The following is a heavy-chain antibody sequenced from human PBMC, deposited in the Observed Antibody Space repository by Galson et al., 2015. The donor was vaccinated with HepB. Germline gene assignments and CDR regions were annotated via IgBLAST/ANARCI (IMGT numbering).Heavy chain of an antibody. CDR1: GYTFSSYS. CDR2: ISPHNRDT. D-gene: IGHD2-15*01. Sequence: CKASGYTFSSYSITWVRQAPGQGLEWVGWISPHNRDTNYAQNFQGRVTMTTDTSTSTAYMELRSLRSDDTAVCYCARGALVVAVGATQNNWFDPWGRETLVTVSS. V-gene: IGHV1-18*01. J-gene: IGHJ5*02. CDR3: ARGALVVAVGATQNNWFDP.